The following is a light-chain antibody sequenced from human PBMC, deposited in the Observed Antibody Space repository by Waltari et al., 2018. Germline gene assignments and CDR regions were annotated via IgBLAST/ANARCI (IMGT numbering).Light chain of an antibody. CDR3: NSYRNINTYV. J-gene: IGLJ1*01. CDR1: NSDVGGYNY. V-gene: IGLV2-14*01. Sequence: QSALTQPAFVSGSPGQSITIFCIGTNSDVGGYNYVSWYQQHPGKAPKLMIYDVTKRPSGVSNRFSGSKSGNTASLTISGLRAEDEADYYCNSYRNINTYVVGTGTKVTVL. CDR2: DVT.